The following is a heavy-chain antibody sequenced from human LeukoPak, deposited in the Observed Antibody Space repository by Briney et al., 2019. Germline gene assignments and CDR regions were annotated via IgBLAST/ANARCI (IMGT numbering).Heavy chain of an antibody. V-gene: IGHV1-69*06. CDR1: GGTFSSYA. J-gene: IGHJ4*02. CDR2: IIPIFGTA. Sequence: SVKVSCKASGGTFSSYAISWVRQAPGQGLEWMGRIIPIFGTANYAQKFQGRVTITADKSTSTAYMELSSLRSEDTVVYYCALTIFGVVVDYWGQGTLVTVSS. D-gene: IGHD3-3*01. CDR3: ALTIFGVVVDY.